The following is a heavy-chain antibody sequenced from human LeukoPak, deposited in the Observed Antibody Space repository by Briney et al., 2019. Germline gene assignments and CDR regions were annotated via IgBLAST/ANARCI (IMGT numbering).Heavy chain of an antibody. V-gene: IGHV4-39*07. Sequence: PSETLSLTCNVSGGSINSNNHYWGWIRQPPGKGLEWLGSINYSGSTYYNPSLKSRVTISVDTSKNQFSLKLSSVTAADTAVYYCARAPTFYAPDYWGQGTLVTVSS. CDR1: GGSINSNNHY. D-gene: IGHD3-16*01. CDR2: INYSGST. J-gene: IGHJ4*02. CDR3: ARAPTFYAPDY.